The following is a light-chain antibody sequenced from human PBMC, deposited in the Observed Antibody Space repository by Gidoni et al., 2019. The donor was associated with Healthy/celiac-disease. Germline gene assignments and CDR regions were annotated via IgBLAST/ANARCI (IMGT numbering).Light chain of an antibody. CDR1: QSVSSY. V-gene: IGKV3-11*01. J-gene: IGKJ1*01. CDR2: DAS. Sequence: EIVLTQSPATLSWSPGERATLSCRASQSVSSYLAWSQQKPGQAPRLLIYDASNRATGIPARFSGSGSGTDFTLTTSSLEPEDFAVYYCHQRSNWPPWTFGQGTKVEIK. CDR3: HQRSNWPPWT.